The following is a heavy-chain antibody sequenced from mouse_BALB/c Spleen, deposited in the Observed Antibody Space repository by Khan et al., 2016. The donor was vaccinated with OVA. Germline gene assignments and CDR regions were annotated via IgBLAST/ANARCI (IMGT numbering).Heavy chain of an antibody. CDR2: ISSSGST. Sequence: EVQLQESGPGLVKPSQSLSLTCTVTGYSITSDYAWNWIRQFPGNKLEWMGYISSSGSTNYNPALKSRISITRDTSKNQFFLQLNSVTTEDTATCYCARDGSRYNYAMDYWGQGTSVTVSS. V-gene: IGHV3-2*02. CDR3: ARDGSRYNYAMDY. J-gene: IGHJ4*01. CDR1: GYSITSDYA. D-gene: IGHD2-3*01.